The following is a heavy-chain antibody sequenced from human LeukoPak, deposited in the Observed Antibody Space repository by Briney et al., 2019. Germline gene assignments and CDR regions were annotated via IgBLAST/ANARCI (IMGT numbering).Heavy chain of an antibody. Sequence: ASVKVSCKTSGYTFNNFGITWVRQAPGQGPEWIGWISIGDGRTHYGRKFQDRVSMTREMSSNTAFLELISLRSDDTAVYFCSRSYYSSSWYYFDHWGQGTLVIVSS. V-gene: IGHV1-18*01. CDR3: SRSYYSSSWYYFDH. J-gene: IGHJ4*02. CDR1: GYTFNNFG. D-gene: IGHD2-15*01. CDR2: ISIGDGRT.